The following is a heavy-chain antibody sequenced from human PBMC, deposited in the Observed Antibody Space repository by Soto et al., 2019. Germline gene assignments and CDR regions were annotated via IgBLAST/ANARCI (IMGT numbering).Heavy chain of an antibody. CDR2: ISYDGSNK. CDR1: GFTFSSYG. CDR3: ARNPGGYQLLYLSQYYYYYYGMDV. D-gene: IGHD2-2*02. J-gene: IGHJ6*02. Sequence: GGSLRLSCAASGFTFSSYGMHWVRQAPGKGLEWVAVISYDGSNKYYADSVKGRFTISRDNSKNTLYLQMNSLRAEDTAVYYCARNPGGYQLLYLSQYYYYYYGMDVWGQGTTVTVSS. V-gene: IGHV3-30*03.